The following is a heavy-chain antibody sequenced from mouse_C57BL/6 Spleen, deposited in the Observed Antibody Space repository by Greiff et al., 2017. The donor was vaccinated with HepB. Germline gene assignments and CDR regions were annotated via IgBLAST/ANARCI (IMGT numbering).Heavy chain of an antibody. D-gene: IGHD1-1*01. J-gene: IGHJ1*03. V-gene: IGHV5-4*01. CDR2: ISDGGSYT. Sequence: EVQRVESGGGLVKPGGSLKLSCAASGFTFSSYAMSWVRQTPEKRLEWVATISDGGSYTYYPDNVKGRFTISRDNAKINLYLQMSHLKSEDTAMYYCARGGYGSSYDWYFDVWGTGTTVTVSS. CDR3: ARGGYGSSYDWYFDV. CDR1: GFTFSSYA.